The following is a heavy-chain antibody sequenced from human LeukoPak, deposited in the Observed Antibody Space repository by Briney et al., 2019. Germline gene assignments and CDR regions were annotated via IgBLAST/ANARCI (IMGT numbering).Heavy chain of an antibody. CDR3: ARDWSSYDSSGYRAFDI. D-gene: IGHD3-22*01. V-gene: IGHV3-33*01. CDR1: GFTFSSYG. J-gene: IGHJ3*02. Sequence: GRSLRLSCAASGFTFSSYGMHWVRQAPGKGLEWVAVIWYDGSNKYYADSVKGRFTISRDNAKNSLYLQMNSLRAEDTAVYYCARDWSSYDSSGYRAFDIWGQGTMVTVSS. CDR2: IWYDGSNK.